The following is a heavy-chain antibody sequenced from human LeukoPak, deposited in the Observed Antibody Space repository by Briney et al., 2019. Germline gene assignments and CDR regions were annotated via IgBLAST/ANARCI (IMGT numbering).Heavy chain of an antibody. CDR1: GGTFSSYA. J-gene: IGHJ5*02. D-gene: IGHD3-3*01. V-gene: IGHV1-69*06. CDR3: AAAYYDFWSAEGDWFDP. Sequence: ASVKVSCKPSGGTFSSYAISWVRQAPGQGLEWMGRIIPIFGTANYAQKFQGRVTITADKSTSTAYMELSSLRSEDTAVYYCAAAYYDFWSAEGDWFDPWGQGTLVTVSS. CDR2: IIPIFGTA.